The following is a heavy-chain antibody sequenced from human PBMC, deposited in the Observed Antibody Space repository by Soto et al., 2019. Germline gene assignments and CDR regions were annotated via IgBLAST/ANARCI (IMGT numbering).Heavy chain of an antibody. CDR1: GFNFRSYA. V-gene: IGHV3-23*01. CDR2: ASGSGSDT. J-gene: IGHJ4*02. CDR3: ARVRAGTTTGLDY. Sequence: PGGSLRLSCAASGFNFRSYAMSWVRQAPGKGLEWVSAASGSGSDTYYADSVKGRFSVSRDNSKNQFSLKLSSVTAADTAVYYCARVRAGTTTGLDYWGQGTLVTVSS. D-gene: IGHD1-1*01.